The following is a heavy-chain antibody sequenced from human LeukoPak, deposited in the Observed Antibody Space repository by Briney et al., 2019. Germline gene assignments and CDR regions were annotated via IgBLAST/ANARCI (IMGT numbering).Heavy chain of an antibody. Sequence: ASVKVSCKASGYNFTTYAMSWVRQVPGQGLEWMGWINTNTENPTYAQGFTGRFVFSLDTSVTTAYLQISRLKAEDTAVYYCAREGESFSRYYYYAMDVWGQGTTVTVSS. CDR1: GYNFTTYA. CDR2: INTNTENP. D-gene: IGHD1-26*01. V-gene: IGHV7-4-1*02. CDR3: AREGESFSRYYYYAMDV. J-gene: IGHJ6*02.